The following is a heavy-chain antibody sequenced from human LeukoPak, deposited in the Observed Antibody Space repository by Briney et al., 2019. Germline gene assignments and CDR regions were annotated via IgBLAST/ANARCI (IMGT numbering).Heavy chain of an antibody. J-gene: IGHJ4*02. D-gene: IGHD3-10*01. CDR1: GFTFSNYA. Sequence: GGSLRLFCAASGFTFSNYAMIWVRQAPGKGLEWVSAITGSGGKTYYADSVKGRFTISRDNSKDTLYLQMNSLRAEDTAIYYCAKEGTYYYGSGSLGYDYWGQGTLVTVSS. V-gene: IGHV3-23*01. CDR2: ITGSGGKT. CDR3: AKEGTYYYGSGSLGYDY.